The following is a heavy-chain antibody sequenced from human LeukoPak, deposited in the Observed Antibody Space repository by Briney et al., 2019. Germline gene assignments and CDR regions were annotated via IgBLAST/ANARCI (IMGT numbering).Heavy chain of an antibody. CDR3: ARLLGTATTFDY. V-gene: IGHV3-7*01. Sequence: GGSLTLSCEASGFTFSRNWMSWVRQAPGKGLEWVANINPDGSQKYYVDSVKGRFTICRDNTKSSLYLQMNSLGAEDTAVYYCARLLGTATTFDYWGQGTLVTVSS. D-gene: IGHD5-24*01. CDR1: GFTFSRNW. CDR2: INPDGSQK. J-gene: IGHJ4*02.